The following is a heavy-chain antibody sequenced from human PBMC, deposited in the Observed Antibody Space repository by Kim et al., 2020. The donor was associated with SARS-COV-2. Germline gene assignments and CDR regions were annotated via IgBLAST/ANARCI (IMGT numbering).Heavy chain of an antibody. Sequence: TTSADSVRSRFTISRDNAKSTLYLQMNSLRAEDTALYYCVRYLDWILHDYWGQGTLVTVSS. D-gene: IGHD3-9*01. V-gene: IGHV3-74*01. CDR3: VRYLDWILHDY. J-gene: IGHJ4*02. CDR2: T.